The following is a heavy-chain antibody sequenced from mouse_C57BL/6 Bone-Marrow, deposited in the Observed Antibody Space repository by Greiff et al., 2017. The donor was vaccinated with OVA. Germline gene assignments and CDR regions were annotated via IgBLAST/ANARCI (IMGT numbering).Heavy chain of an antibody. V-gene: IGHV5-9-1*02. D-gene: IGHD1-1*01. Sequence: EVQRVESGAGLVKPGGSLKLSCAASGFTFSSYAMSWVRQTPEKRLEWVAYISSGGDYIYYADTVKGRFTISRDNARNTLYLQMSSLKSEDTAMYYCTRITTVVRAMDYWGQGTSVTVSS. CDR3: TRITTVVRAMDY. CDR1: GFTFSSYA. CDR2: ISSGGDYI. J-gene: IGHJ4*01.